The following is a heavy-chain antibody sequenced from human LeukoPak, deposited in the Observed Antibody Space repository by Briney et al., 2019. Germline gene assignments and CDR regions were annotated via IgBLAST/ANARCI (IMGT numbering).Heavy chain of an antibody. J-gene: IGHJ4*02. Sequence: PSGTLSFTCAVSGGSISSSNWWRWVRQPPGKGLEWIGEIYHSGSTNYNPSLKSRVTISVDKSRNQFSLKLSSVTAADTAVYYCASRGQLYGDYAGFDYWGQGTLVTVSS. D-gene: IGHD4-17*01. CDR2: IYHSGST. CDR3: ASRGQLYGDYAGFDY. CDR1: GGSISSSNW. V-gene: IGHV4-4*02.